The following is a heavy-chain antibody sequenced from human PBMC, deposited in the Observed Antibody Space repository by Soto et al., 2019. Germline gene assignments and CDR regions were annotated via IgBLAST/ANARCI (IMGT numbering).Heavy chain of an antibody. J-gene: IGHJ4*02. D-gene: IGHD5-18*01. CDR2: IGPSDSYT. CDR3: ARQKHNVDTVDFDY. Sequence: GESLKISCKGSGYSFTSYWISWVRQMPGKGLEWMGRIGPSDSYTNYSPSFQGHVTISADKSISTAYLQWSSLKASDTAMYYCARQKHNVDTVDFDYWGQGTLVTVSS. CDR1: GYSFTSYW. V-gene: IGHV5-10-1*01.